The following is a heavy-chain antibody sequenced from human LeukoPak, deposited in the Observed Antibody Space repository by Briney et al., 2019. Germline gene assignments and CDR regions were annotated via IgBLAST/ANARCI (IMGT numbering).Heavy chain of an antibody. CDR3: ARRAGDYSHPYDY. CDR2: IRTKANDYAT. CDR1: GFTFSAST. D-gene: IGHD3-22*01. J-gene: IGHJ4*02. Sequence: GGSLRLSCAASGFTFSASTIHWVRQASGKRLEWVGRIRTKANDYATTHTASLKGRFTISRDNSKNTLYLQMNSLRAEDTAVYYCARRAGDYSHPYDYWGQGTLVTVSS. V-gene: IGHV3-73*01.